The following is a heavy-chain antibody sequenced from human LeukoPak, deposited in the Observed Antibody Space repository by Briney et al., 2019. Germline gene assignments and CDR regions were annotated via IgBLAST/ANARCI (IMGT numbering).Heavy chain of an antibody. D-gene: IGHD3-3*01. CDR1: GFTFSSYA. Sequence: GGSLRLSCAASGFTFSSYAMSWVRQAPGKGLEWVSAISGSGGSTYYADSVKGRFTISRDNSKNTLYLQMNSLRAEDTAVYYCAKAGDHQYYDFWSGYYPIDYWGQGTLVTVSS. J-gene: IGHJ4*02. V-gene: IGHV3-23*01. CDR2: ISGSGGST. CDR3: AKAGDHQYYDFWSGYYPIDY.